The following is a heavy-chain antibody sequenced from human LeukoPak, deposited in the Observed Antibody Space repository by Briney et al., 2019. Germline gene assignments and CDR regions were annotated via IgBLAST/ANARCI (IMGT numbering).Heavy chain of an antibody. CDR1: GGTFSSYA. Sequence: GASVKVSCKASGGTFSSYAISWVRQAPGQGLEWMGGIIPIFGTANYAQKFQGRVTITADESTSTAYMELSSLRSEDTAVYYCVPDNTYYYGSGSYWGQGTLVTVSS. V-gene: IGHV1-69*13. J-gene: IGHJ4*02. CDR2: IIPIFGTA. CDR3: VPDNTYYYGSGSY. D-gene: IGHD3-10*01.